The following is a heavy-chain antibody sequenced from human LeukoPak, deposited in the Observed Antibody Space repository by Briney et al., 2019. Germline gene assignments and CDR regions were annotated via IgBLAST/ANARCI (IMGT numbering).Heavy chain of an antibody. CDR1: GFTISDHC. Sequence: GGSLRLSCAVSGFTISDHCMSWIRQAPGKGPEWLSYISSSGGTIYYADSVKGRFTISKDNAKNSVYLQMDSLRAEDTAVYYCARDSSPNWNKYYFDYWGQGTLVTVSS. CDR2: ISSSGGTI. V-gene: IGHV3-11*01. D-gene: IGHD1/OR15-1a*01. J-gene: IGHJ4*02. CDR3: ARDSSPNWNKYYFDY.